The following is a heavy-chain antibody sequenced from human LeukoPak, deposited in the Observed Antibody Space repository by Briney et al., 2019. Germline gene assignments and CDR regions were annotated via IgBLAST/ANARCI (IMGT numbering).Heavy chain of an antibody. J-gene: IGHJ4*02. CDR2: ISYEGSNK. CDR3: ARGPPSGSSTAMAFDY. V-gene: IGHV3-30-3*01. CDR1: GFTFSSYA. Sequence: SGGSLRLSCAASGFTFSSYAMHWVRQAPGKGLEWVAVISYEGSNKYYADSVKGRFTISRDNSKNTLYLQMNSLRAEDTAVYYCARGPPSGSSTAMAFDYWGQGTLVTVSS. D-gene: IGHD5-18*01.